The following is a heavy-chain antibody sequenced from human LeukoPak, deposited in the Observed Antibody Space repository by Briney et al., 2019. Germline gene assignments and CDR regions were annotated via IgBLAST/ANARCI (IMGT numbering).Heavy chain of an antibody. V-gene: IGHV4-61*02. CDR2: IYTSGNT. J-gene: IGHJ6*03. Sequence: SQTLSLTCTVSGGSMSSGSYYWSWIRQPAGKGLEWIGRIYTSGNTNYIPSLKSRVTISVDTSQNQFSLKLSSVTAADTAVYYCARGGDFWSGYRYYYYMDVWGKGTTVTVSS. D-gene: IGHD3-3*01. CDR1: GGSMSSGSYY. CDR3: ARGGDFWSGYRYYYYMDV.